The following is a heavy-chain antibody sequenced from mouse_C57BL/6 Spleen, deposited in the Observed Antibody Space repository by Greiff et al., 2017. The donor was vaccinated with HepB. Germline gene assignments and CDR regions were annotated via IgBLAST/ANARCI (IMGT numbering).Heavy chain of an antibody. Sequence: VQLQQSGAELVRPGASVTLSCKASGYTFNDYEMHWVKQTPVHGLEWIGAIDPETGGTAYNQKFKGKAILTADKSSSTAYMELRSLTSEDSAVYYCTRSDDGYYRYWFAYWGQGTLVTVSA. J-gene: IGHJ3*01. D-gene: IGHD2-3*01. CDR2: IDPETGGT. CDR3: TRSDDGYYRYWFAY. CDR1: GYTFNDYE. V-gene: IGHV1-15*01.